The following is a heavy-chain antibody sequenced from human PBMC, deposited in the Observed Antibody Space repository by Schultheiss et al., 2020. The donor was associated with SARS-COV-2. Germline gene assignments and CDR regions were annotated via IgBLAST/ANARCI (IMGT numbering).Heavy chain of an antibody. CDR3: AADLSTTGPDSSYYGMDV. Sequence: ASVKVSCKASGYTFTSYGISWVRQAPGQGLEWMGWINPNSGNTGYAQKFQGRVTMTRNTSISTAYMELSRLRSDDTAVYYCAADLSTTGPDSSYYGMDVWGQGTTVTVSS. CDR1: GYTFTSYG. CDR2: INPNSGNT. D-gene: IGHD5/OR15-5a*01. V-gene: IGHV1-8*02. J-gene: IGHJ6*02.